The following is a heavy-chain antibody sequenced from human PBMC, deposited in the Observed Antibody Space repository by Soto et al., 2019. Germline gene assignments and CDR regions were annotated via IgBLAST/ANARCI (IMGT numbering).Heavy chain of an antibody. V-gene: IGHV3-11*01. D-gene: IGHD2-2*01. CDR3: ASKLDCSSSSCYAGGWFDP. J-gene: IGHJ5*02. Sequence: QVQLVESGGGLVKPGGSLRLSCVASGFTFSDHYMSWIRQAPGKGLEWVSYIRSSGSTIYYADSVKGRFTISRDNAKKSLYLQMNSLRAEDTAVYYCASKLDCSSSSCYAGGWFDPWGQGTLVTVSS. CDR1: GFTFSDHY. CDR2: IRSSGSTI.